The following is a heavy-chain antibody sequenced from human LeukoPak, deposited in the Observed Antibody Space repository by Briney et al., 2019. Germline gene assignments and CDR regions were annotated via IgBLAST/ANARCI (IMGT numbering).Heavy chain of an antibody. J-gene: IGHJ5*02. D-gene: IGHD1-1*01. V-gene: IGHV4-30-4*07. Sequence: PSETLSLTCAVSGGSISSGGYSWSWIRQPPGKGLEWIGYIYYSGSTYYNPSLKSRVTISVDTSKNQFSLKLSPVTAADTAVYYCARLTTGRFDPWGQGTLVTVSS. CDR3: ARLTTGRFDP. CDR1: GGSISSGGYS. CDR2: IYYSGST.